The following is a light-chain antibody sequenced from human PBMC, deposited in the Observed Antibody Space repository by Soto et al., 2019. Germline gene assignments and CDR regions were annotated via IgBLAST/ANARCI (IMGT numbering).Light chain of an antibody. CDR3: SSYSSSAPGVL. V-gene: IGLV2-14*03. CDR2: DVS. Sequence: SALTQPASVSGSPGQSITLSCSGTSSDVGASNYVSWYQQHPGEAPKLIIYDVSYRPSGVSNRFSGSKSANTASLTISGLQAADEADYFCSSYSSSAPGVLFGGGTKLTVL. J-gene: IGLJ2*01. CDR1: SSDVGASNY.